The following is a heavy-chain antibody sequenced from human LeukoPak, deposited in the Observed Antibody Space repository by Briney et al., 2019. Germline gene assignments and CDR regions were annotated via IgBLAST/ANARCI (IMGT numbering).Heavy chain of an antibody. CDR1: GFTFSSYA. J-gene: IGHJ4*02. CDR3: VRDQRKSHYYGSGFDY. V-gene: IGHV3-30*04. Sequence: GGSLRLSCAASGFTFSSYAVHWVRQAPGKGLEWVAVISYDESNQYYADSVKGRFTISRDNSRNTLYLQMNSLRAEDTAVYYCVRDQRKSHYYGSGFDYWGQGTLVTVSS. D-gene: IGHD3-10*01. CDR2: ISYDESNQ.